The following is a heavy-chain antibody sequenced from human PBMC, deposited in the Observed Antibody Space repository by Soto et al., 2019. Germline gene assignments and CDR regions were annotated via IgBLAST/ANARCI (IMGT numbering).Heavy chain of an antibody. CDR3: ARDGPEDCSGGSCYRPWFDY. V-gene: IGHV1-3*01. J-gene: IGHJ4*02. D-gene: IGHD2-15*01. CDR1: GYTFSNYD. Sequence: VKVSCKASGYTFSNYDIHWVRQAPGQRPEWMGGINAGNGNILYSQNFQGRLVISRDTSASTAYMELSSLRSEDTALYYCARDGPEDCSGGSCYRPWFDYWGQGTLVTVSS. CDR2: INAGNGNI.